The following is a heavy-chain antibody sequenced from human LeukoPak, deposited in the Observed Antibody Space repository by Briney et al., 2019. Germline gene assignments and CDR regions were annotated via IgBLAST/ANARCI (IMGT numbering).Heavy chain of an antibody. V-gene: IGHV1-2*02. CDR3: ARAVRGELGELSLILYYFDY. Sequence: SSVKVSCKASGYTFTGYYMHWVRQAPGQGLEWMGWINPNSGGTNYAQKFQGRVTMTRDTSISTAYMELSRLRSDDTAVYYCARAVRGELGELSLILYYFDYWGQGTLVTVSS. CDR1: GYTFTGYY. CDR2: INPNSGGT. J-gene: IGHJ4*02. D-gene: IGHD3-16*02.